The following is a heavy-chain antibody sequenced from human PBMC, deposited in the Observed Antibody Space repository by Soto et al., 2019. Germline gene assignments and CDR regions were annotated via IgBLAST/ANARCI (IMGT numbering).Heavy chain of an antibody. CDR2: IVPIFGTA. V-gene: IGHV1-69*06. D-gene: IGHD2-15*01. CDR3: AREKGYCSGGSCRNWFDP. CDR1: GGTFSSYA. Sequence: GASVKVSCKASGGTFSSYAISWVRQAPGQGLEWMGGIVPIFGTANYAQKFQGRVTITADKSTSTAYMELSSLRSEDTAVYYCAREKGYCSGGSCRNWFDPWGQGTLVTVSS. J-gene: IGHJ5*02.